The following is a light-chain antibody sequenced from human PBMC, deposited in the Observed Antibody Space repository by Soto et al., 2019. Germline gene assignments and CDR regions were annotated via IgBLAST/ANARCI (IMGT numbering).Light chain of an antibody. J-gene: IGKJ4*01. Sequence: DVQMTQSPSSLSTSVGDRVTITCRASQPIHSYLNWYKHKPGKARRLLMSAASSVESGDPSRFSGSGSATDFTLTISSLKAEDFDNYYCLQTYSVPLTFGGGTKVEIK. CDR1: QPIHSY. V-gene: IGKV1-39*01. CDR3: LQTYSVPLT. CDR2: AAS.